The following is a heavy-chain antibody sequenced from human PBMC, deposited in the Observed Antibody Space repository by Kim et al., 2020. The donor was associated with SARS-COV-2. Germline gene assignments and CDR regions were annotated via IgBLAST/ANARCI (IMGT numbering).Heavy chain of an antibody. Sequence: KYYADSVKGRFTISRDNSKNTLYLQMNSLRAEDTAVYYCARQWFGEYFDYWGQGTLVTVSS. CDR3: ARQWFGEYFDY. J-gene: IGHJ4*02. CDR2: K. D-gene: IGHD3-10*01. V-gene: IGHV3-30*01.